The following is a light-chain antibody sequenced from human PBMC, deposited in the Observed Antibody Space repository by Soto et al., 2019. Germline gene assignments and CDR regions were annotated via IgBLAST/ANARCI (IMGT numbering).Light chain of an antibody. V-gene: IGKV3-20*01. Sequence: EFVLTQSPGTLSLSPGERATLSCRASQSVSSSYLAWYQRKPGQAPRLLIYGTSSRATGIPDRFSGRGSGTDFPLTISRLEPEDFAVYYCQQYGSSPLITFGQGTRLEIK. CDR1: QSVSSSY. J-gene: IGKJ5*01. CDR2: GTS. CDR3: QQYGSSPLIT.